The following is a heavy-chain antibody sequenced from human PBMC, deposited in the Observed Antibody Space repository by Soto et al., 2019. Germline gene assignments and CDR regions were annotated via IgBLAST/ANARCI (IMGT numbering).Heavy chain of an antibody. CDR3: ARDRHIVVVTADDAFDI. V-gene: IGHV1-18*04. CDR2: ISAYNGNT. D-gene: IGHD2-21*02. Sequence: ASVKVSCKASGYTFTSYGISWVRQAPGQGLEWMGWISAYNGNTNYAQKLQGRVTMTTDTSTSTAYMELRILRSDDTAVYYCARDRHIVVVTADDAFDIWGQGTMSPSPQ. CDR1: GYTFTSYG. J-gene: IGHJ3*02.